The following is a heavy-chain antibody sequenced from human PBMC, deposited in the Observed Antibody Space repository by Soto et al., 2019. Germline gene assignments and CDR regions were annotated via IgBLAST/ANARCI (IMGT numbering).Heavy chain of an antibody. CDR2: ISYDGSNK. CDR3: AKDASIAVAGTLYFDY. Sequence: PGGSLRLSCAASGFTFSSYGMHWVRQAPGKGLEWVAVISYDGSNKYYADSVKGRFTISRDNSKNTLYLQMNSLRAEDTAVYYCAKDASIAVAGTLYFDYWGQGTLVTVSS. J-gene: IGHJ4*02. CDR1: GFTFSSYG. V-gene: IGHV3-30*18. D-gene: IGHD6-19*01.